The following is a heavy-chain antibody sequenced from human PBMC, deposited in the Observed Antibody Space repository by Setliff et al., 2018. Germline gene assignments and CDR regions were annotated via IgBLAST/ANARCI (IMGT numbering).Heavy chain of an antibody. CDR1: GFTLSPYW. J-gene: IGHJ1*01. D-gene: IGHD3-10*01. CDR3: ASSSGWIPWIQH. V-gene: IGHV3-74*03. Sequence: GGSLRLSCAASGFTLSPYWMHWVRQVPGKGLVWVSRMNSDGSRITYADSVKGRFTISRDNSKNTLYLQMNSLRAEDTAVYYCASSSGWIPWIQHWGPGTLVTVSS. CDR2: MNSDGSRI.